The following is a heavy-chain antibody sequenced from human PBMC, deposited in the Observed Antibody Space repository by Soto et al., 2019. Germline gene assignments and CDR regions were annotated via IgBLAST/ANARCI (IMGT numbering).Heavy chain of an antibody. J-gene: IGHJ4*02. Sequence: PSETLSLTCTVSGASLSSISYYWGWIRQPPGKGLEWVGSIFFTGNIYYNPSLKSRVTISVDTSRNQFSLMVNSVTAADTAVYYCAKETDSGSYDIDYWGQGTLVTVSS. V-gene: IGHV4-39*02. CDR2: IFFTGNI. CDR1: GASLSSISYY. D-gene: IGHD1-26*01. CDR3: AKETDSGSYDIDY.